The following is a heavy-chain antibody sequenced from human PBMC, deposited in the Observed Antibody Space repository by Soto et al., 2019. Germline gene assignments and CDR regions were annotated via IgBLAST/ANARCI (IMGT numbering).Heavy chain of an antibody. CDR2: ISPYNGAT. V-gene: IGHV1-18*01. CDR3: ARGGQYRYLDY. J-gene: IGHJ4*02. CDR1: GYTFTLFG. D-gene: IGHD2-2*02. Sequence: QVQLVQSGAEVKKPGASVKVSCTTSGYTFTLFGITWVRQAPGQGLEWMGWISPYNGATKYAEKLEGRVTLTTDTTTDTAYMELTSLTSDDTAEYYCARGGQYRYLDYWGQGPLVTVSS.